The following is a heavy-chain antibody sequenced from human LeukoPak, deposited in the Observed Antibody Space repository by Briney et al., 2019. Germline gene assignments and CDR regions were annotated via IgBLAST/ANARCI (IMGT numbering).Heavy chain of an antibody. J-gene: IGHJ4*02. D-gene: IGHD2-15*01. Sequence: GSLRLSCAASGFTFSSYSMNWVRQAPGKGLEWVSSISSSSSYIYYADSVKGRFTISRDNAKNSLYLQMNSLRAEDTAVYYCARDRCSGGSCYPSYWGQGTLVTVSS. CDR1: GFTFSSYS. V-gene: IGHV3-21*01. CDR3: ARDRCSGGSCYPSY. CDR2: ISSSSSYI.